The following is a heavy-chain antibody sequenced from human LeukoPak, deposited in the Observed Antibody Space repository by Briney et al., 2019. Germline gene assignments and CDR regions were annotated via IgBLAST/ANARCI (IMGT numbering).Heavy chain of an antibody. CDR3: ARDRRQYSSSNFDP. CDR1: GFTFSSYG. V-gene: IGHV3-30*02. CDR2: IRYGGSNK. J-gene: IGHJ5*02. Sequence: GGSLRLSCAASGFTFSSYGMHWVRQAPGKGLEWVAFIRYGGSNKYYADSVKGRFTISRDNSRNTLYLQMNSLRAEDTAVYYCARDRRQYSSSNFDPWGQGTLVTVSS. D-gene: IGHD6-13*01.